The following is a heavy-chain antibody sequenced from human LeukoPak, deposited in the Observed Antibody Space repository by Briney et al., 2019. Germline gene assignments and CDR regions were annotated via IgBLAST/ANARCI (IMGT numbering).Heavy chain of an antibody. CDR1: GGSISSYY. J-gene: IGHJ6*03. D-gene: IGHD6-13*01. CDR2: IYTSGST. Sequence: SETLSLTCTVSGGSISSYYWSWIRQPAGKGLEWIGRIYTSGSTNYNPSLKSRVTMSVDTSKNQFSLKLGSVTAADTAVYYCARRNAGYSSSWYYLLYYYYYMDVWGKGTTVTVSS. V-gene: IGHV4-4*07. CDR3: ARRNAGYSSSWYYLLYYYYYMDV.